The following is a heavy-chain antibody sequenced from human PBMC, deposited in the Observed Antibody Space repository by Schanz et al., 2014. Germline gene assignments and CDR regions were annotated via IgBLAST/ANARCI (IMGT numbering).Heavy chain of an antibody. Sequence: QVHLVESGGGVVQPGRSLRLSCAASGFTFSSYALHWVRQAPGKGLEWVAFVPFDGSQKFYADSVKGRFTISRDNSKNTVYLQMNSLRPGDTAVYYCARESSNDIVLVPGAVFDHWGQGILVTVSS. CDR1: GFTFSSYA. D-gene: IGHD2-2*01. CDR2: VPFDGSQK. V-gene: IGHV3-30*04. CDR3: ARESSNDIVLVPGAVFDH. J-gene: IGHJ4*02.